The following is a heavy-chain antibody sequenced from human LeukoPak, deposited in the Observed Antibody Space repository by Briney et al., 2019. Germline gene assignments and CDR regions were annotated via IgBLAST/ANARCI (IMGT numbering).Heavy chain of an antibody. CDR2: IKSKTDGGTT. CDR3: ARRYYYDSSGYYY. Sequence: GGSLRLSCAASGFTFSNAWMSWVRQAPGKGLEWVGRIKSKTDGGTTDYAAPVKGRFTISRDDSKNTLYLQMNSLKTEDTAVYYCARRYYYDSSGYYYWGQGTLVTVSS. J-gene: IGHJ4*02. D-gene: IGHD3-22*01. V-gene: IGHV3-15*01. CDR1: GFTFSNAW.